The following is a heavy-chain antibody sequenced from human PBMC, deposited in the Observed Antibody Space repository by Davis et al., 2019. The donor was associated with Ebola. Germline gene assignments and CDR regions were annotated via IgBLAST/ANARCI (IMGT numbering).Heavy chain of an antibody. D-gene: IGHD2-2*01. CDR2: ISWNSGSI. V-gene: IGHV3-9*01. CDR3: ARGVVEDIVLVPAATYYGMDV. J-gene: IGHJ6*02. Sequence: GGSLRLSCAASGFTFDDYAMHWVRQAPGKGLEWVSGISWNSGSIGYADSVKGRFTISRDNAKNSLYLQMNSLRAEDTAVYYCARGVVEDIVLVPAATYYGMDVWGQGTTVTVSS. CDR1: GFTFDDYA.